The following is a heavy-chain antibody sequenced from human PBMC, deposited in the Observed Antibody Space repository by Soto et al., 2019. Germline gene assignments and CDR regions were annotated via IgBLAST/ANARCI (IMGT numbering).Heavy chain of an antibody. Sequence: SETLSLTCTVSGGSISSGDYYWSWIRQHPGKGLEWIGYIYYSGSTYYNPSLKSRVTISVDTSKNQFSLKLSSVTAADTAVYYCAKASRHYYDSSGYYAKDYFDYWGQGTLVTVSS. CDR3: AKASRHYYDSSGYYAKDYFDY. CDR2: IYYSGST. D-gene: IGHD3-22*01. V-gene: IGHV4-31*03. CDR1: GGSISSGDYY. J-gene: IGHJ4*02.